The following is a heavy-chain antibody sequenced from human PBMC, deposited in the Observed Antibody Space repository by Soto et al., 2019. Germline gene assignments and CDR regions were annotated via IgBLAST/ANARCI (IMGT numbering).Heavy chain of an antibody. CDR3: ARSRSGAVADSFDF. CDR2: ISDTGGST. J-gene: IGHJ4*02. V-gene: IGHV3-23*01. D-gene: IGHD3-10*01. Sequence: GGSLRLSCAASGFTFSSNAMSWVRQAPGKGLEWVSSISDTGGSTYYADSVKGRFTISRDNSKNILSLQMNSLRDEDTAVYYCARSRSGAVADSFDFWGQGTLVTVSS. CDR1: GFTFSSNA.